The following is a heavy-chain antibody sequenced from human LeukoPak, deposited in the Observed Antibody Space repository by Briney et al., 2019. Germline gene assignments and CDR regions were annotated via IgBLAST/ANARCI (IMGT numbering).Heavy chain of an antibody. J-gene: IGHJ4*02. V-gene: IGHV4-34*01. Sequence: PSETLSLTCAVYGGSFSGYYWSWIRQPPGKGLEWIGEINHSGSTNYNPSLKSRVTISVDTSKNQFSLKLSSVTAAGTAVYYCARGLLRYYDSSGYYFDYWGQGTLVTVSS. CDR1: GGSFSGYY. CDR3: ARGLLRYYDSSGYYFDY. D-gene: IGHD3-22*01. CDR2: INHSGST.